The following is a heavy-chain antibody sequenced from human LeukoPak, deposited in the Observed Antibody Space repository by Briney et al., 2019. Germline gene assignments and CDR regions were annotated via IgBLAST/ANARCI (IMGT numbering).Heavy chain of an antibody. Sequence: PGGSLRLSCAASGFTFSSAWMSWVRQAPGKGLEWVANIKQDGSEKYYVDSVKGRFTISRDNAKNSLYLQMNSLRAEDTAVYYCARDFSQEFIVGATLDPTHFDYWGQGTLVTVSS. CDR3: ARDFSQEFIVGATLDPTHFDY. D-gene: IGHD1-26*01. CDR2: IKQDGSEK. V-gene: IGHV3-7*01. J-gene: IGHJ4*02. CDR1: GFTFSSAW.